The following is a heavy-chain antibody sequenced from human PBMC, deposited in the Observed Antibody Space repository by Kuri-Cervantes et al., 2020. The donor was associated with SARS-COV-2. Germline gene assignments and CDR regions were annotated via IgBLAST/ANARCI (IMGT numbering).Heavy chain of an antibody. D-gene: IGHD6-13*01. CDR1: GXXISSGGYX. J-gene: IGHJ4*02. V-gene: IGHV4-30-4*08. Sequence: CAXSGXXISSGGYXWSWIXQPPGKGLXXIGYXXYSXXXYYNPSXXXXVTISVDTSKNQFSLKLSSVTAADTXXYYXXXDRRTAAXXXGYFDYWGQGTLVTVSS. CDR3: XXDRRTAAXXXGYFDY. CDR2: XXYSXXX.